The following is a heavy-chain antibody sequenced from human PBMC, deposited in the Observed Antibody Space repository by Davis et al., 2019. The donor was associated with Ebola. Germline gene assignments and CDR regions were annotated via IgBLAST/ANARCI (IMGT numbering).Heavy chain of an antibody. V-gene: IGHV4-59*08. CDR3: ARGRSIAAA. CDR2: IYYSGST. J-gene: IGHJ4*02. CDR1: GGSISSYY. Sequence: MPGGSLRLSCTVSGGSISSYYWSWIRQPPGKGLEWIGYIYYSGSTNYNPSLKSRVTISVDTSKNQFSLKLSSVTAADTAVYYCARGRSIAAAWGQGTLVTVSS. D-gene: IGHD6-13*01.